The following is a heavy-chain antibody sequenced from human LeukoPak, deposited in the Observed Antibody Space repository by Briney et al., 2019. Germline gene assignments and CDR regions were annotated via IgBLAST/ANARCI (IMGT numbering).Heavy chain of an antibody. CDR2: TYYRSKWCY. D-gene: IGHD5-18*01. CDR1: GDSVSSNTAA. V-gene: IGHV6-1*01. CDR3: ARDGYGYHTLDY. Sequence: SRTLSLTCAISGDSVSSNTAAWNWIRHSPSRGLEWLGRTYYRSKWCYDYAVSMKSRITVKPDTSKNQFSLQLNSVTPEDTAVYYCARDGYGYHTLDYWGQGTLVTVSS. J-gene: IGHJ4*02.